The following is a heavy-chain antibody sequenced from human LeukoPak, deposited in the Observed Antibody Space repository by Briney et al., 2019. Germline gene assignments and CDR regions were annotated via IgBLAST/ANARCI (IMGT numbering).Heavy chain of an antibody. J-gene: IGHJ4*02. V-gene: IGHV1-69*06. Sequence: ASVKVSCKASGGTFTSYAISWGRQAPGQGVEWRGGIIPIFGTANYEQKFQGRVTITADKSTSTAYIELSSLRSEDTAVYYCASRVVDTAMVAYWGQGTLVTVSS. CDR3: ASRVVDTAMVAY. D-gene: IGHD5-18*01. CDR2: IIPIFGTA. CDR1: GGTFTSYA.